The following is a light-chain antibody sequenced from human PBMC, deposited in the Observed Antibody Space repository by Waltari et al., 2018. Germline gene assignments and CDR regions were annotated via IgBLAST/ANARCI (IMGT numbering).Light chain of an antibody. J-gene: IGKJ1*01. V-gene: IGKV1-5*03. Sequence: DIQMTQSPSTLSASVGDRVTITCRASQSISSWLAWYQQKPGKAPNLLIYKASRLESGVPSRFSGSGSGTEFTLTINSLQPDDFATYYCQQYDSYSGTFGQGTKVDIK. CDR3: QQYDSYSGT. CDR2: KAS. CDR1: QSISSW.